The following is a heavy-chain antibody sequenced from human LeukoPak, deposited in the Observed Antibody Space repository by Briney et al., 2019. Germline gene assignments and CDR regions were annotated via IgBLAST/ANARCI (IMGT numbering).Heavy chain of an antibody. Sequence: PSETLSLTCTVSGGSISIYCWSWMRQPPGKGLEWIGYIYYSGSTNYNPPLKSRVTISVDTSKNQCSLKMSYVTAADTAVYYCARGYYDILTGYHANWFDPWGQGTLVTVSS. CDR3: ARGYYDILTGYHANWFDP. V-gene: IGHV4-59*01. CDR1: GGSISIYC. D-gene: IGHD3-9*01. J-gene: IGHJ5*02. CDR2: IYYSGST.